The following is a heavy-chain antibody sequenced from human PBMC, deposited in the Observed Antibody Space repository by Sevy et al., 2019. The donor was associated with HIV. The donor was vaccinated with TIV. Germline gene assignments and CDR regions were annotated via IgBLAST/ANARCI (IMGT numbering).Heavy chain of an antibody. D-gene: IGHD3-10*01. CDR1: GFTFSSYA. CDR2: ISYDGSNK. V-gene: IGHV3-30-3*01. CDR3: ARDKGRITMVRGNAFDI. Sequence: GGSLRLSCAASGFTFSSYAMHWVRQAPGKGLEWVAVISYDGSNKYYADSVKGRFTISRDNSKNTLYLQMNSVRAEDTAVYYCARDKGRITMVRGNAFDIWGQGTMVTVSS. J-gene: IGHJ3*02.